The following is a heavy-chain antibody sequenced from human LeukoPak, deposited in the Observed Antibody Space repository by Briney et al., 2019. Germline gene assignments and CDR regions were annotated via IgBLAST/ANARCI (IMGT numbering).Heavy chain of an antibody. CDR1: GYTFTGYY. D-gene: IGHD3-22*01. Sequence: ASVKVSCKASGYTFTGYYMHWVRQAPGQGLEWMGWINPNSGGTNYAQKFQGWVTMTRDTSISTAYMELSRLRSDDTAVYYCARGPPYYYDSSGYLGYWGQGTLVTVSS. CDR2: INPNSGGT. CDR3: ARGPPYYYDSSGYLGY. J-gene: IGHJ4*02. V-gene: IGHV1-2*04.